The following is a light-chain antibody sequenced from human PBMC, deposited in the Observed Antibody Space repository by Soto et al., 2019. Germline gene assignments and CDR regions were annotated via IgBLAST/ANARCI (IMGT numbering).Light chain of an antibody. V-gene: IGKV3-11*01. CDR1: QSVSSN. CDR2: DAS. J-gene: IGKJ1*01. Sequence: EIMITQSPATFTLSHGAIATPSPRASQSVSSNLAWYQQKPGQAPRLLIYDASNRATGIPARFSGSGSGTDFTLTISSLEPEDFAVYYCQQRSNWPRTFGQGIKVDIK. CDR3: QQRSNWPRT.